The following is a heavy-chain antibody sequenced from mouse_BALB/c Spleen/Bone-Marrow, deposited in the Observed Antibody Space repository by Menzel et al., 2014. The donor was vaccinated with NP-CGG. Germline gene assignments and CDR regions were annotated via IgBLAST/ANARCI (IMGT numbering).Heavy chain of an antibody. J-gene: IGHJ3*01. CDR3: SRNYDYDEGAWFTY. CDR2: IFPGTDTS. D-gene: IGHD2-4*01. CDR1: GYTFTNYW. Sequence: VQLQQSGAEVVKPGASVKLSCKTSGYTFTNYWIQWVKQRPGQGLWWIGEIFPGTDTSYYNEKFKDKATLTVDTSSSTAYIQLSNLTSEDSAVYFCSRNYDYDEGAWFTYWGQGTLVTVSA. V-gene: IGHV1S132*01.